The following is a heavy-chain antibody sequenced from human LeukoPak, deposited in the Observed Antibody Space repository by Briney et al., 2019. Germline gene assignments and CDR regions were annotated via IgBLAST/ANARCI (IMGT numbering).Heavy chain of an antibody. CDR1: GYTFTGYY. D-gene: IGHD3-3*01. CDR2: INPNSGGT. V-gene: IGHV1-2*06. J-gene: IGHJ6*02. CDR3: ATGTIFDYYYYGMDV. Sequence: GASVKVSCKASGYTFTGYYMHWVRQAPGQGLEWMGRINPNSGGTNYAQKFQGRVTMTRDTSISTAYMELSRLRSDDTAVYYCATGTIFDYYYYGMDVWGQGTTVTVSS.